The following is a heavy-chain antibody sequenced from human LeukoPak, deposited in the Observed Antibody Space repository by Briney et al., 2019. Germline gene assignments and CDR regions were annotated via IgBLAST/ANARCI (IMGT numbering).Heavy chain of an antibody. CDR3: ARVFVGYCSGGSCPWDY. CDR2: ISSSSTI. D-gene: IGHD2-15*01. V-gene: IGHV3-48*02. Sequence: GGSLRLSCAVSGFTFRGAAMNWVRQAPGKGLEWVSYISSSSTIYYADSVKGRFTISRDNAKNSLYLQMNSLRDEDTAVYYCARVFVGYCSGGSCPWDYWGQGTLVTVSS. J-gene: IGHJ4*02. CDR1: GFTFRGAA.